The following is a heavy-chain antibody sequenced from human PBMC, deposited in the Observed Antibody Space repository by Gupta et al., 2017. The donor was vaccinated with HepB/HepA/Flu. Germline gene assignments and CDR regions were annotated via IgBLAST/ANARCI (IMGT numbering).Heavy chain of an antibody. CDR1: GGTFSSYA. CDR3: ARMNWYQLLPGPSYNWFDP. Sequence: QVQLVQSGAEVQKPGSSVTVSCKASGGTFSSYAISWVRQAPGQGLEWMGGIIPIFGTANYAQNVQGRVTITADESTSTAYMELSSLRSEDTAVDYCARMNWYQLLPGPSYNWFDPWGQGTLVTVSS. J-gene: IGHJ5*02. D-gene: IGHD2-2*01. CDR2: IIPIFGTA. V-gene: IGHV1-69*01.